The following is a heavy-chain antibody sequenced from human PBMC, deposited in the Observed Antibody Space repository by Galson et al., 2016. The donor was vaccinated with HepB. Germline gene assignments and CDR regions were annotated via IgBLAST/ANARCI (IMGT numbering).Heavy chain of an antibody. Sequence: SLRLSCAASGFTFRSYAMSWVRQVPGKGLEWVSSISGSGAYTHYADSVKGRFTISRDNSKNTMYLQVTSLRAEDTAVYYCAQGLEPGGYCGVDVWGQGTTITVSS. CDR3: AQGLEPGGYCGVDV. J-gene: IGHJ6*02. CDR1: GFTFRSYA. D-gene: IGHD1-1*01. CDR2: ISGSGAYT. V-gene: IGHV3-23*01.